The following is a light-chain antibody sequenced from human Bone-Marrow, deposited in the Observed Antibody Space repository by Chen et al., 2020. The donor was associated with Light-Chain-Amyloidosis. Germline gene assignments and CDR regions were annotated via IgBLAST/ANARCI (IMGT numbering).Light chain of an antibody. J-gene: IGLJ3*02. Sequence: QSALTQPAYVSGSPGQSITISCTGTSSDVWSYNLVSWYQQHPGKAPKLMIYEGSKRPSGVSNRFTGSKSGNTASLTSSGLQAEDEADYYCCSYAGSSTWVFGGGTKLTVL. CDR1: SSDVWSYNL. CDR3: CSYAGSSTWV. CDR2: EGS. V-gene: IGLV2-23*01.